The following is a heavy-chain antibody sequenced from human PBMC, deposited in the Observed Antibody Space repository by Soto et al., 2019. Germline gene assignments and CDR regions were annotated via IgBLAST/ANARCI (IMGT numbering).Heavy chain of an antibody. Sequence: EVQLLESGGGLVQPGGSLRLSCVASGFTFNNSAMRWVRQAPGKGLQWVSSISGTVGNTYYAESVKGRFTITRDTSKNTVYLQMNSLRAEDTAIYYCAKGTMGAPFDYFDYWGQGTLVTVSS. V-gene: IGHV3-23*01. CDR1: GFTFNNSA. J-gene: IGHJ4*02. CDR3: AKGTMGAPFDYFDY. D-gene: IGHD1-26*01. CDR2: ISGTVGNT.